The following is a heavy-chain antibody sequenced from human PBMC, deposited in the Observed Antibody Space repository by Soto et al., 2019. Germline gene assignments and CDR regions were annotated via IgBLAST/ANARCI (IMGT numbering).Heavy chain of an antibody. V-gene: IGHV1-8*01. CDR1: GYTFTSYD. J-gene: IGHJ6*02. CDR3: AAEGVRGMDV. Sequence: QVQLVQSGAEVKKPGASVKVSCKASGYTFTSYDINWVRQATGQGLEWRGWMNPNSGNTGYAQKIQGRATMARNTSIRTAYMELRSLRSEDTAVHYFAAEGVRGMDVWGQGNTVTVSS. CDR2: MNPNSGNT. D-gene: IGHD3-16*01.